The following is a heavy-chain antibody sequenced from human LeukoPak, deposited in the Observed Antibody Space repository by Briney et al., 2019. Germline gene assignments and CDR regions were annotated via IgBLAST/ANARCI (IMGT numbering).Heavy chain of an antibody. CDR1: GGSFSGYY. CDR3: ARGGSSRITRGAFDI. CDR2: INHSGST. V-gene: IGHV4-34*01. D-gene: IGHD3-10*01. Sequence: PSETLSLTCAVYGGSFSGYYWSWIRQPPGKGLEWIGEINHSGSTNYNPSLKSRVTISVDTSKNQFSLKLSSVAAADTAVYYCARGGSSRITRGAFDIWGQGTMVTVSS. J-gene: IGHJ3*02.